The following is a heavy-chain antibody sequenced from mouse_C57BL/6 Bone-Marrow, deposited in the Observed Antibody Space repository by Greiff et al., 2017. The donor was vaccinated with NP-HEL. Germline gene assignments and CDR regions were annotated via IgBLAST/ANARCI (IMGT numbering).Heavy chain of an antibody. D-gene: IGHD1-1*01. CDR3: ARDYYYGSSYVGFAY. J-gene: IGHJ3*01. Sequence: VQLQQSGPELVKPRASVKLSCKASGYTFTSYDINWVKQRPGQGLEWIGWIYPRDGSTKYNEKFKGKATLTVDTSSSTAYMELHSLTSEDSAVYFCARDYYYGSSYVGFAYWGQGTLVTVSA. V-gene: IGHV1-85*01. CDR2: IYPRDGST. CDR1: GYTFTSYD.